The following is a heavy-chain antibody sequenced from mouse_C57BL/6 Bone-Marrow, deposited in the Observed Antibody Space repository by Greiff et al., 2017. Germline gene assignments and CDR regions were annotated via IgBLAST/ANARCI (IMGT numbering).Heavy chain of an antibody. J-gene: IGHJ3*01. D-gene: IGHD1-1*01. Sequence: EVKLMESGGGLVQPGGSLKLSCAASGFTFSDYGMAWVRQAPRKGPEWVAFISNLAYSIYYADTVTGRFTISRENAKNTLYLEMSSLRSEDTAMYYCARDGSSSWFAYWGQGTLVTVSA. CDR2: ISNLAYSI. V-gene: IGHV5-15*01. CDR1: GFTFSDYG. CDR3: ARDGSSSWFAY.